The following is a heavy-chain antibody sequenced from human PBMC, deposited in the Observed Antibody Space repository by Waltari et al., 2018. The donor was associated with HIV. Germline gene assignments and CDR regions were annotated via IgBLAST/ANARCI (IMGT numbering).Heavy chain of an antibody. CDR3: ARVPDRSGYQRYAMDV. D-gene: IGHD3-22*01. J-gene: IGHJ6*02. CDR2: INPLFGEA. V-gene: IGHV1-69*01. Sequence: QVQLVQSGAEVKKPGSSVKVSCKASGGTVSSSDISWVRQAPGQGLEWMGAINPLFGEANYAQKFQGRLTITADESTSTAYMELSSLRSEDTAVYYCARVPDRSGYQRYAMDVWGQGTTVTVS. CDR1: GGTVSSSD.